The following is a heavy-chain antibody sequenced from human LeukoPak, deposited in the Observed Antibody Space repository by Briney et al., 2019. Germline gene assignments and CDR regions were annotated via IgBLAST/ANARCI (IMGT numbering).Heavy chain of an antibody. V-gene: IGHV3-23*01. J-gene: IGHJ4*02. CDR3: AKYSSSWYWVY. CDR1: GFTFSSYA. Sequence: GGSLRLSCAASGFTFSSYAISWVRQAPGKGLEWVSAISGSGGSTYYADSVKGRFTISRDNSKNTLYLQMNSLRAEDTAVYYCAKYSSSWYWVYWGQGTLVTVSS. D-gene: IGHD6-13*01. CDR2: ISGSGGST.